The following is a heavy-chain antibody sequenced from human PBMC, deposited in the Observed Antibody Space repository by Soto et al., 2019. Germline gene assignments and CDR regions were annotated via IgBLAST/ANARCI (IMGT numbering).Heavy chain of an antibody. Sequence: EVQLVESGGGLVQPGGSLRLSCAASGFTFSSYWMSWVRQAPGKGLEWVANIKQDGSERYYVDSVKGRFTISRDNAKNSLYLQMNSLRAEDTAVYYCARALRGDDYYYGMDVWGQGTTVTVSS. CDR2: IKQDGSER. J-gene: IGHJ6*02. CDR3: ARALRGDDYYYGMDV. D-gene: IGHD3-16*01. CDR1: GFTFSSYW. V-gene: IGHV3-7*03.